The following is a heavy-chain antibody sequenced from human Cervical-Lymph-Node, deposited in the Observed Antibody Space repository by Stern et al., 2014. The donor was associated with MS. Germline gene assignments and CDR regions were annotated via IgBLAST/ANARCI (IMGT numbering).Heavy chain of an antibody. Sequence: VQLVESGPGLVKPSETLSLTCTVSGGSISSSRSYWGWIRQSPGKGLEWIGSIYYGGSPYYNPSLKSRVTVSVDTSKNQFSLRLSSVTAADTAVYYCARHSSSWSKPNYFDYWGQGTLVTVSS. CDR2: IYYGGSP. CDR3: ARHSSSWSKPNYFDY. D-gene: IGHD6-13*01. CDR1: GGSISSSRSY. J-gene: IGHJ4*02. V-gene: IGHV4-39*01.